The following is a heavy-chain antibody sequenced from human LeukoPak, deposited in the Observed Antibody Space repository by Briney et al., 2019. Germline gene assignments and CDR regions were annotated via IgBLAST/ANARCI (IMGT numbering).Heavy chain of an antibody. V-gene: IGHV4-59*12. D-gene: IGHD2-2*01. Sequence: SETLSLTCTVSGGSISSYYWSWIRQPPGKGLEWIGYIYYSGSTNYNPSLKSRVTISVDTSKNQFSLKLSSVTAADTAVYYCAAWGSSTRPYFDYWGQGTLVTVSS. CDR2: IYYSGST. J-gene: IGHJ4*02. CDR1: GGSISSYY. CDR3: AAWGSSTRPYFDY.